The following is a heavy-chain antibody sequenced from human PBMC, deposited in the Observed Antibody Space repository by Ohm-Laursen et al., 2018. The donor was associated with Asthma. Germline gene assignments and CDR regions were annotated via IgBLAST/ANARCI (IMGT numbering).Heavy chain of an antibody. J-gene: IGHJ6*02. CDR2: ISWNSGSI. V-gene: IGHV3-9*01. CDR3: AKDINAYYYYGMDV. Sequence: SLRLSCAASGFTFDDYAMHWVRQAPGKGLEWVSGISWNSGSISYADSVKGRFTISRDNAKNSPYLQMNSLRAEDTALYYCAKDINAYYYYGMDVWGQGTTVTVSS. CDR1: GFTFDDYA.